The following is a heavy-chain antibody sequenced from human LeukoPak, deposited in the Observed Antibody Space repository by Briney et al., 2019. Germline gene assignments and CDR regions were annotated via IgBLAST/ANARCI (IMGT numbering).Heavy chain of an antibody. CDR1: GYTFTTYY. Sequence: ASVKVSCKASGYTFTTYYLHWVRQAPGQGVEWMGRVNPAGGSTTYAQQFLGRVTMTRETSTTTVYMEVSSLKSEDTAVYYCARGAYPYYFDYWGQGTLVTVSS. V-gene: IGHV1-46*01. J-gene: IGHJ4*02. CDR2: VNPAGGST. CDR3: ARGAYPYYFDY.